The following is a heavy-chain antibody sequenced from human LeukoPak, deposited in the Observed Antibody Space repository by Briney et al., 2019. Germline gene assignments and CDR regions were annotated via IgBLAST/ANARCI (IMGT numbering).Heavy chain of an antibody. J-gene: IGHJ4*02. D-gene: IGHD2-21*01. CDR1: GLTFSTYG. CDR2: IWHDGTNK. Sequence: GRSLRLTCAASGLTFSTYGMHWVRQAPGKGLEWLAVIWHDGTNKYYADSVKGRFIISRDNSKHTLYLQMNSLSPEDAAVDYCARDLCGESIVPAGYWGQGTPVTVSS. V-gene: IGHV3-33*01. CDR3: ARDLCGESIVPAGY.